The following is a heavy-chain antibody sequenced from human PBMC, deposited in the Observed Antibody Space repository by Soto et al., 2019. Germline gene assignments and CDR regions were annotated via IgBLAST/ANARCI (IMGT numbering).Heavy chain of an antibody. CDR3: ARRGGGNYPFYFDY. Sequence: PSETLSLTCTVSGGSISSYYWSWIRQPPGKGLEWIGYIYYSGSTNYNPSLKSRVTISVDTSKNQFSLKLSSMTAADTAVYYCARRGGGNYPFYFDYWGQGALVTVSS. J-gene: IGHJ4*02. D-gene: IGHD1-26*01. CDR2: IYYSGST. CDR1: GGSISSYY. V-gene: IGHV4-59*08.